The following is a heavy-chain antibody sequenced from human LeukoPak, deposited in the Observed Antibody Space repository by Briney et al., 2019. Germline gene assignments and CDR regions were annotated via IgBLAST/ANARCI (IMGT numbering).Heavy chain of an antibody. CDR1: GFTFSGSA. V-gene: IGHV3-73*01. CDR3: TRMEMATIGYYYMDV. CDR2: IRSKANSYAT. D-gene: IGHD5-24*01. J-gene: IGHJ6*03. Sequence: PGGSLRLSCAASGFTFSGSAMHWVRQASGKGLDWVGRIRSKANSYATAYAASVKGRFTISRDDSKNTAYLQMNSLKTEDTAVYYCTRMEMATIGYYYMDVWGKGTTVTVSS.